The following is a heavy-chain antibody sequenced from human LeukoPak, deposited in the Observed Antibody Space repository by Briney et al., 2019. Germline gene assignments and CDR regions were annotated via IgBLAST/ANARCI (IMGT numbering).Heavy chain of an antibody. Sequence: ASVKVSCKASGGTFSSYAISWVRQAPGQGLEXXXGIIPIFGTANYAQKFQGRVTITADKSTSTAYMELSSLRSEDTAVYYCARGLSGPADGMDVWGKGTTVTVSS. CDR2: IIPIFGTA. CDR3: ARGLSGPADGMDV. V-gene: IGHV1-69*06. J-gene: IGHJ6*04. D-gene: IGHD6-19*01. CDR1: GGTFSSYA.